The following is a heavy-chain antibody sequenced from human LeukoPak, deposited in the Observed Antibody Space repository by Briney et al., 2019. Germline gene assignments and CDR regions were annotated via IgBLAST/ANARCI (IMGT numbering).Heavy chain of an antibody. Sequence: ASVKVSCKASGGTFSSYAISWVRQAPGQGLEWMGWLNPSTGGTDFAQKFQGRVTLTRDTSLTTAYMGLTSLSSDDTAVYYCARTREYSSSWYFPPFDPWGQGTLVTVSS. CDR3: ARTREYSSSWYFPPFDP. CDR1: GGTFSSYA. J-gene: IGHJ5*02. D-gene: IGHD6-13*01. CDR2: LNPSTGGT. V-gene: IGHV1-2*02.